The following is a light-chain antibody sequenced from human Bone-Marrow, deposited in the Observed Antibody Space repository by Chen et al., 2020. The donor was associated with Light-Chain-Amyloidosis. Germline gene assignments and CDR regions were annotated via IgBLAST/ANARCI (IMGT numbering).Light chain of an antibody. V-gene: IGKV1-27*01. J-gene: IGKJ1*01. CDR3: QKHENAPWT. CDR2: AAT. Sequence: DIQMTQSPSSLSASVGDRVTLTCRASQGIGNYVAWYQQKPGKVPKLLISAATTLQSGVPSRFSGSGSGTQFTLTISSLQPEDVATYYCQKHENAPWTFGQGTTVEIK. CDR1: QGIGNY.